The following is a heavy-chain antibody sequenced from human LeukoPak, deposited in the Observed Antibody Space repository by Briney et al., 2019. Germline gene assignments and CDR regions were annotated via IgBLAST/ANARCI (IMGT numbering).Heavy chain of an antibody. V-gene: IGHV1-69*04. Sequence: SVKVSCKAPGGTFSSYAISWVRQAPGQGLEWMGRIIPILGIANYAQKFQGRVTITADKSTSTAYMELSSLRSEDTAVYCCASGRLGYCSGGSCYSLAYWGQGTLVTVSS. J-gene: IGHJ4*02. CDR3: ASGRLGYCSGGSCYSLAY. D-gene: IGHD2-15*01. CDR2: IIPILGIA. CDR1: GGTFSSYA.